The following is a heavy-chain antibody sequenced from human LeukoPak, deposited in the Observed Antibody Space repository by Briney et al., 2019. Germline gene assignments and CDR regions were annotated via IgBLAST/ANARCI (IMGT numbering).Heavy chain of an antibody. CDR1: GYTFTSYG. J-gene: IGHJ6*02. D-gene: IGHD3-10*01. CDR2: ISAYNGNT. CDR3: ARGPITMVRGVSGNYYYYGMDV. Sequence: ASVKVSCKASGYTFTSYGISWVREAPGQGLERMGWISAYNGNTNYAQKLQGRVTMTTDTPTSTAYMELRSLRSDDTAVYYCARGPITMVRGVSGNYYYYGMDVWGQGTTVTVSS. V-gene: IGHV1-18*01.